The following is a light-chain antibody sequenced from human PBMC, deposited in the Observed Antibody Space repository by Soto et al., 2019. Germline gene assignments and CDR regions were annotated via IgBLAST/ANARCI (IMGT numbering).Light chain of an antibody. CDR2: AAS. CDR3: QQSHGT. J-gene: IGKJ1*01. CDR1: ESISSY. Sequence: DIQMTQSPSSLSASVGDRVTITCRASESISSYLNWYQQKPGKAPKLLISAASSLRSGVPSRFSGSGSGTDFNLTISRLQPEDFATYYCQQSHGTFGQGTKVEIK. V-gene: IGKV1-39*01.